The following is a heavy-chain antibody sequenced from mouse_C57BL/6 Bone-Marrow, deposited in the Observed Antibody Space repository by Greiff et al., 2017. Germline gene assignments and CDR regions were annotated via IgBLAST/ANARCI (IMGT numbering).Heavy chain of an antibody. Sequence: EVQLQQSGAELVRPGASVKLSCTASGFNIKDYYMHWVKQRPEQGLEWIGRIDPEDGDTEYAPKFQGKATMTADTSSNTAYLQLSSLTSENTAVXYCTRGWLLGKTDYWGQGTSVTVSA. J-gene: IGHJ4*01. V-gene: IGHV14-1*01. CDR2: IDPEDGDT. CDR1: GFNIKDYY. CDR3: TRGWLLGKTDY. D-gene: IGHD2-3*01.